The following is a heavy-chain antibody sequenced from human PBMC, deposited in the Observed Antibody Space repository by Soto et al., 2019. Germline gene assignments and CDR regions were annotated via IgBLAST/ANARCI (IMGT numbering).Heavy chain of an antibody. CDR1: GFTVSTYA. CDR3: ARAPPRYNHGKPIDH. D-gene: IGHD1-1*01. V-gene: IGHV3-30-3*01. CDR2: ISYDGSNK. J-gene: IGHJ4*02. Sequence: QVQLVESGGGVVQPGRSLRLSCAASGFTVSTYAMHWVRQAPGKGLEWVAVISYDGSNKYYADSVKGRFTISRDNSKNTLYLQMNSLTAEDTAVYYCARAPPRYNHGKPIDHWGQGTLVAVSS.